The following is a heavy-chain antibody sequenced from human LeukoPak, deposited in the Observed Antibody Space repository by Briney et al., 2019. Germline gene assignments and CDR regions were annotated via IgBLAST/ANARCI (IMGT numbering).Heavy chain of an antibody. CDR1: GYTFTGYY. CDR3: ARPRVLYRYSGSYGY. V-gene: IGHV1-2*02. CDR2: INPNSGGT. D-gene: IGHD1-26*01. Sequence: ASVKVSCKASGYTFTGYYTHWVRQAPGQGLEWMGWINPNSGGTNYAQKFQGRVTMTRDTSISTAYMELSRLRSDDTAVYYCARPRVLYRYSGSYGYWGQGTLVTVSS. J-gene: IGHJ4*02.